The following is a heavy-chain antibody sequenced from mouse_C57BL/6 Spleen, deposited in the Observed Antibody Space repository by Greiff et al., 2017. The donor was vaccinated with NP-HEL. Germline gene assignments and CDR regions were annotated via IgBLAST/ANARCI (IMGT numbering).Heavy chain of an antibody. D-gene: IGHD1-1*01. V-gene: IGHV5-9-1*02. J-gene: IGHJ4*01. CDR1: GFTFSSYA. CDR2: ISSGGDYI. Sequence: EVMLVESGEGLVKPGGSLKLSCAASGFTFSSYAMSWVRQTPEKRLEWVAYISSGGDYIYYADTVQGRFTISRDNARNTLYLQMSSLKSEDTAMYYCTREDYLGAMDYWGQGTSVTVSS. CDR3: TREDYLGAMDY.